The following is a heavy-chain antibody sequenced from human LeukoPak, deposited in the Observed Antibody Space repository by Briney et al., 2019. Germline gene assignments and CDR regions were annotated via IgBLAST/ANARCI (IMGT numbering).Heavy chain of an antibody. D-gene: IGHD1-26*01. CDR3: ARGSSGSYYTLFDY. CDR2: ISSRSTYI. J-gene: IGHJ4*02. Sequence: GGSLRLSCVVSGFSFSDFSMNWVRQAPGKGLEWVSSISSRSTYIHYADSVKGRFTISRDNAKNSLYLQMDSLRAEDTAVYYCARGSSGSYYTLFDYWGQGTLVTVSS. V-gene: IGHV3-21*01. CDR1: GFSFSDFS.